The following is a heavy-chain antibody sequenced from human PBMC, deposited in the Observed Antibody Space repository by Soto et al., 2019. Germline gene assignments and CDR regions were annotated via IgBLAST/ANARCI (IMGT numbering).Heavy chain of an antibody. D-gene: IGHD2-2*01. J-gene: IGHJ6*02. CDR2: INHSGST. CDR3: ARIIVVPAAIGYYYGMDV. Sequence: SETLSRTCAVYGGSFSCYYWSWIRQPPGKGLEWIGEINHSGSTNYNPSLKSRVTISVDTSKNQFSLKLSSVTAADTAVYYCARIIVVPAAIGYYYGMDVWGQGTTVT. CDR1: GGSFSCYY. V-gene: IGHV4-34*01.